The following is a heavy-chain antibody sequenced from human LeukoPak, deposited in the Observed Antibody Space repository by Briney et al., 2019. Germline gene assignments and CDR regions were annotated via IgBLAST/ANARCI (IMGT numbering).Heavy chain of an antibody. CDR1: GFTFSTYA. CDR3: AKRPYSSGWSSYFDY. Sequence: PGGSLRLSCAASGFTFSTYAMSWVRQAPGKGLEWVSAISGSGGSTYYADSVKGRFTISRDNSKNTLYLQMNSLRAEDTAVYYCAKRPYSSGWSSYFDYWGQGTLVTVSS. D-gene: IGHD6-19*01. V-gene: IGHV3-23*01. CDR2: ISGSGGST. J-gene: IGHJ4*02.